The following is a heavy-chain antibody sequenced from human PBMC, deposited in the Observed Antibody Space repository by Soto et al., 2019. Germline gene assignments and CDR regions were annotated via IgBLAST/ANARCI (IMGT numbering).Heavy chain of an antibody. CDR3: AKAPSRPYLSGYENWFYP. CDR2: ISGSGGST. Sequence: GGSLRLSCAASGFTFSSYAMSRFRQAPGKGLELVSAISGSGGSTYYADSVKGRVTISRDNSKNTLYLQMNSLRAEDTAVYYCAKAPSRPYLSGYENWFYPWGQGTLVTVSS. V-gene: IGHV3-23*01. CDR1: GFTFSSYA. D-gene: IGHD5-12*01. J-gene: IGHJ5*02.